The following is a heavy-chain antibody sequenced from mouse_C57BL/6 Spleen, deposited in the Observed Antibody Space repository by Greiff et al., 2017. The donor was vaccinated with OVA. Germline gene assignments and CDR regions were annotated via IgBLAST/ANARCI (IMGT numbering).Heavy chain of an antibody. CDR2: IDPETGGT. CDR3: TRRLAY. J-gene: IGHJ3*01. V-gene: IGHV1-15*01. Sequence: LVESGAELVRPGASVTLSCKASGYTFTDYEMHWVKQTPVHGLEWIGAIDPETGGTAYNQKFKGKAILTADKSSSTAYMELRSLTSEDSAVYYCTRRLAYWGQGTLVTVSA. CDR1: GYTFTDYE.